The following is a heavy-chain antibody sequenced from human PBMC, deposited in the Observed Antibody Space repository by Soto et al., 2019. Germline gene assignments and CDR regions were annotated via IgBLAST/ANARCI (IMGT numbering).Heavy chain of an antibody. CDR1: GATFNNSA. Sequence: QVQLVQSGAELKKPGSSVKVSCKTSGATFNNSAISWLRQAPGQGLEWMGGITPLYHATYAQKFQGRVTISADGSTSTVYMELRSLSSDATAVYYCARDREISARPGGWLGPWGRGNLVTGSS. D-gene: IGHD6-6*01. CDR3: ARDREISARPGGWLGP. CDR2: ITPLYHA. V-gene: IGHV1-69*01. J-gene: IGHJ5*02.